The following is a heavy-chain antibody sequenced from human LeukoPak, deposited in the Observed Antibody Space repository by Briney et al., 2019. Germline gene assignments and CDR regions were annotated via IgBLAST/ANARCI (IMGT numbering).Heavy chain of an antibody. CDR1: GFTFSTYV. Sequence: GGSLRLSCAASGFTFSTYVVTWVRQAPGKGLEWVSSISSSSSYIYYADSVKGRFTISRDNAKNSLYLQMNSLRAEDTAVYYCARGVFWTDVDYWGQGTLVTVSS. D-gene: IGHD3/OR15-3a*01. CDR3: ARGVFWTDVDY. CDR2: ISSSSSYI. V-gene: IGHV3-21*01. J-gene: IGHJ4*02.